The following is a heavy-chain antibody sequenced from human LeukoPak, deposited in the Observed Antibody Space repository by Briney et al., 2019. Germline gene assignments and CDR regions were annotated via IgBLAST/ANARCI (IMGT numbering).Heavy chain of an antibody. Sequence: PGGSLRLSCAASGVTLSPYGMHWVRQAPGKGLEWVAVISYEGGTQHYADSVKGRFIISRDNPRNTLYLQMNSLRAEDTAVYYCARGGALGDYWGQGTLVTVSS. CDR1: GVTLSPYG. J-gene: IGHJ4*02. CDR2: ISYEGGTQ. D-gene: IGHD3-16*01. V-gene: IGHV3-30*03. CDR3: ARGGALGDY.